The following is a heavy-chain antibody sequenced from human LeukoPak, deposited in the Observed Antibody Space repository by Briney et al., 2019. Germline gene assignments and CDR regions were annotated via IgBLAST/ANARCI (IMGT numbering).Heavy chain of an antibody. Sequence: SVKVSCKASGGTFSSYAISWVRQAPGQGLEWMGGIIPIFGTANYAQKFQGRVTITTDESTSTAYMELSSLRSEDTAVYYCAREPIAAPSFDYWGQGALVTVSS. V-gene: IGHV1-69*05. CDR2: IIPIFGTA. CDR3: AREPIAAPSFDY. D-gene: IGHD6-13*01. J-gene: IGHJ4*02. CDR1: GGTFSSYA.